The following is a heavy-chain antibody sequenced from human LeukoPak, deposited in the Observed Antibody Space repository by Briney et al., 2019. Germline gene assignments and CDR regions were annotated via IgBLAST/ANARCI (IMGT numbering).Heavy chain of an antibody. D-gene: IGHD3-3*01. Sequence: PSETLSLTCAVSGYSISSGYYWGWIRQPPGKGLEWIGSIYHSGSTYYNPPLKSRVTISVDTSKNQFSLKLSSVTAADTAVYYCARQHDFWSGYYFNGLHWFDPWGQGTLVTVSS. CDR3: ARQHDFWSGYYFNGLHWFDP. CDR1: GYSISSGYY. V-gene: IGHV4-38-2*01. J-gene: IGHJ5*02. CDR2: IYHSGST.